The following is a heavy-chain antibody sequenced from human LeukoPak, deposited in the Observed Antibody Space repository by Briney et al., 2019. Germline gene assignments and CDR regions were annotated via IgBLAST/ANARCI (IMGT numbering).Heavy chain of an antibody. V-gene: IGHV3-9*01. CDR3: AKGTSVRSGDFGFFDS. CDR2: ISWNSGSI. Sequence: PGGSLRLSCAASGLIFDDYAMHWVRQAPGKGLEWVSGISWNSGSIGYADSVKGRFTISRDNAKNSLYLELNSVRAEDTALYYCAKGTSVRSGDFGFFDSWGQGTLVTVSS. D-gene: IGHD2-21*02. CDR1: GLIFDDYA. J-gene: IGHJ4*02.